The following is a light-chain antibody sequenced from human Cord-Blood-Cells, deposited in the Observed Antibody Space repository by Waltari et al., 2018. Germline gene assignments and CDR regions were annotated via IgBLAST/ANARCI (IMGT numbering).Light chain of an antibody. CDR3: QQYYSTPILT. Sequence: DIVMTQSPDSLAVSLGERATINCKSSQSVLYSSNNKNYLAWYQQKPGQPPKLLIYWASTRESGVPDRFGGGGSGTDFTLAINILQAEDVAVYYCQQYYSTPILTFGGGTKVEIK. CDR1: QSVLYSSNNKNY. CDR2: WAS. J-gene: IGKJ4*01. V-gene: IGKV4-1*01.